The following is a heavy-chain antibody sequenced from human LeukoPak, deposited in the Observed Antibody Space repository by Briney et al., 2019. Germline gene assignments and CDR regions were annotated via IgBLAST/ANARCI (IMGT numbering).Heavy chain of an antibody. Sequence: GGSLRLSCAASGFNFNEYSMNWVRQAPGKGLEWVSSITVSSSYIYYADSVKGRFTISRDSAKNSVYLQMNGLRAEDTAVYYCARNRRPYGDYDYWGQGTLVTVSS. D-gene: IGHD4-17*01. CDR1: GFNFNEYS. CDR2: ITVSSSYI. CDR3: ARNRRPYGDYDY. V-gene: IGHV3-21*01. J-gene: IGHJ4*02.